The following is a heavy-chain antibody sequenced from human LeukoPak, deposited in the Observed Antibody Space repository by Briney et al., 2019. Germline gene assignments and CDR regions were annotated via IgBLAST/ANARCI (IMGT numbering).Heavy chain of an antibody. V-gene: IGHV3-23*01. CDR1: GFTVSSNY. CDR2: ISGSGDST. D-gene: IGHD5-18*01. Sequence: PGGSLRLSCAASGFTVSSNYMNWVRQAPGKGLEWVSAISGSGDSTDYADSVKGRFTISRDNAKNSLYLQMKSLRVDDTAMYYCARGQGYTDGFFDNWGQGTLVTVSS. J-gene: IGHJ4*02. CDR3: ARGQGYTDGFFDN.